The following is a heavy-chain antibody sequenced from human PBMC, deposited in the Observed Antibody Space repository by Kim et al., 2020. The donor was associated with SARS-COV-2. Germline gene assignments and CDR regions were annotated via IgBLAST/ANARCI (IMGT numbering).Heavy chain of an antibody. CDR1: GFTFSSYG. J-gene: IGHJ4*02. CDR2: IWYDGSNK. V-gene: IGHV3-33*06. CDR3: AKGDCSGGTCYPDY. Sequence: GGSLRLSCAASGFTFSSYGMHWVRQAPGKGLDWVAVIWYDGSNKYYADSVKGRFTISRDNSKNTLYLQMSSLRAEDTAVYYCAKGDCSGGTCYPDYWGQGTLVTVSS. D-gene: IGHD2-15*01.